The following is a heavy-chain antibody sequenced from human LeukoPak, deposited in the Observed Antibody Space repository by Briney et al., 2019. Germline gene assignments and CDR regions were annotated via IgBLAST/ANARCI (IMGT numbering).Heavy chain of an antibody. D-gene: IGHD6-13*01. CDR3: ARRQYSSSWSSDAFDI. Sequence: KPGEALKISWKGSGYSFTSYWIGWVRQMPGKGLEWMGITYPGDSDTRYSPSFQGQVTISADKSISTAYLQWSSLKASDTAMYYCARRQYSSSWSSDAFDIWGQGTMVTVSS. CDR2: TYPGDSDT. CDR1: GYSFTSYW. J-gene: IGHJ3*02. V-gene: IGHV5-51*03.